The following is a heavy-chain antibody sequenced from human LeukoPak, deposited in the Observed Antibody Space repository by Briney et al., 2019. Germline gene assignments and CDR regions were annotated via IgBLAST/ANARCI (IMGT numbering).Heavy chain of an antibody. Sequence: SETLSLTCTVSGGSIRSTTYYWGWIRQPPGKGLEWIGSIYYSGNTYYSPSLMSRVTISVDTSKNQFSLKLSSVTAADTAVYYCARDSAGYYDSSGYRAFDIWGQGTMVTVSS. CDR2: IYYSGNT. V-gene: IGHV4-39*07. D-gene: IGHD3-22*01. CDR3: ARDSAGYYDSSGYRAFDI. CDR1: GGSIRSTTYY. J-gene: IGHJ3*02.